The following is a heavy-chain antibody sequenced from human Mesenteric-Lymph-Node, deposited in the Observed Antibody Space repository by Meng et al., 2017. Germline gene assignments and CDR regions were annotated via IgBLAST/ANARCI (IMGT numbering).Heavy chain of an antibody. J-gene: IGHJ3*02. Sequence: GESLKISCAASGFTFSSYGMHWVRQAPGKGLEWVAVIWYDGSNKYYADSVKGRFTISRDNSKNTLYLQMNSLRAEDTAVYYCARVSRIEGAFDIWGQGTMVTVSS. CDR2: IWYDGSNK. V-gene: IGHV3-33*01. D-gene: IGHD2/OR15-2a*01. CDR1: GFTFSSYG. CDR3: ARVSRIEGAFDI.